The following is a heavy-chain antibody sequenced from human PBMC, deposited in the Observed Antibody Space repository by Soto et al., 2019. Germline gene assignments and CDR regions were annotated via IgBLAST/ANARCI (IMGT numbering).Heavy chain of an antibody. V-gene: IGHV2-5*02. D-gene: IGHD4-17*01. CDR3: ALSSTTDYGDYFDGY. J-gene: IGHJ4*02. CDR1: GVSLSTSGVG. CDR2: IYWDDDK. Sequence: QITLKESGPTLVKPTQTLTLTCTVSGVSLSTSGVGGGWMRRPPGKALEWLALIYWDDDKRYSPSLKSRLTITKDTYKNQVVLTMTDMEPVDTATYYCALSSTTDYGDYFDGYWGQGTLVPVSS.